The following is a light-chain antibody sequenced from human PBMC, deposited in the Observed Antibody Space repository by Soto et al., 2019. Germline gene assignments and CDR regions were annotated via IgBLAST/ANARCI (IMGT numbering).Light chain of an antibody. V-gene: IGLV1-47*01. Sequence: QAVVTQPPSTSGAPGQRVAISCSGSSPNIGSNFVYWYQHLPGRAPRLLILRNDQRPSGVPDRFSGSKSGTSASLAISGLRSEDEADYYCASWDDSLRNVVFGGGTKVTV. CDR2: RND. CDR1: SPNIGSNF. J-gene: IGLJ2*01. CDR3: ASWDDSLRNVV.